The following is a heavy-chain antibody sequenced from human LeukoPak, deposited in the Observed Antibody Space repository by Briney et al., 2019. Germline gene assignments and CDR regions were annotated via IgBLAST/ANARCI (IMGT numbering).Heavy chain of an antibody. CDR2: IGGRGGST. J-gene: IGHJ5*02. D-gene: IGHD3-16*01. CDR1: GFTFSSFT. CDR3: GKEGGA. V-gene: IGHV3-23*01. Sequence: GGSLRLSCAASGFTFSSFTMTWVRQAPGKGLEWVSAIGGRGGSTYYADSLEGRFTIARDNSKDMVYLQMNSLKVEDTAIYYCGKEGGAWGQGTRVTVSS.